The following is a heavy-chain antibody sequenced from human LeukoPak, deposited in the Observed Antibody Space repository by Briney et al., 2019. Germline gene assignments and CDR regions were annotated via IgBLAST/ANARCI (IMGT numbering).Heavy chain of an antibody. CDR3: AKGRKDFDTNLGPFDS. V-gene: IGHV4-59*01. D-gene: IGHD3-9*01. Sequence: SETQSLTCTVSGGSINKYYWSWIRQSPGKGLEWFGYDHDSAGTIYNPSLKSRVTISVGTSKTQFSLKVTSVTTADTAVYYCAKGRKDFDTNLGPFDSWGQGILVTVSS. CDR1: GGSINKYY. J-gene: IGHJ4*02. CDR2: DHDSAGT.